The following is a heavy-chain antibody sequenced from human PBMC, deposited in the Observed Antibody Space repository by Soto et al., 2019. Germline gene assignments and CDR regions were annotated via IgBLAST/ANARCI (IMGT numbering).Heavy chain of an antibody. CDR3: AKGGAAVVDFDY. Sequence: TGGSLRLSCVGSGFTFGNYGLHWVRQAPGKGLDWVATTSHDGSKKYYADSVKGRLTISRDNSKKTLYLHMNSLRPEDTAMYYCAKGGAAVVDFDYWGQGTLVTVSS. CDR2: TSHDGSKK. V-gene: IGHV3-30*18. CDR1: GFTFGNYG. J-gene: IGHJ4*02. D-gene: IGHD6-19*01.